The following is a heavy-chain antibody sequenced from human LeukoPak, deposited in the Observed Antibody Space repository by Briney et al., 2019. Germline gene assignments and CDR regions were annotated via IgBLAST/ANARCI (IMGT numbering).Heavy chain of an antibody. Sequence: GGSLRLSCAASGFTFSSYAMSWVRQAPGKGLEWVSAISGSGGSTYYADSVKGRFTISRDNSKNTLYLQMNSLRAEDTAVYYCAKRAGYFDWLLSTFDYWGQGTLVTVSS. CDR2: ISGSGGST. J-gene: IGHJ4*02. CDR1: GFTFSSYA. D-gene: IGHD3-9*01. V-gene: IGHV3-23*01. CDR3: AKRAGYFDWLLSTFDY.